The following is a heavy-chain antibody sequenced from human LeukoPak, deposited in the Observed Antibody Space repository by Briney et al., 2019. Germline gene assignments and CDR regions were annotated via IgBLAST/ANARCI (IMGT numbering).Heavy chain of an antibody. CDR2: ISSTGNT. Sequence: PSETLSLTCTVSGGSITNCCWGWIRQPAGRGLDWIGRISSTGNTAYSPSLQSRVTMSVDTSKNQFPLKLNSVTAADTAVYYCARVPPSYSDSSKIYYYYYVDVWGKGTPVTDSS. D-gene: IGHD1-26*01. CDR1: GGSITNCC. J-gene: IGHJ6*03. V-gene: IGHV4-4*07. CDR3: ARVPPSYSDSSKIYYYYYVDV.